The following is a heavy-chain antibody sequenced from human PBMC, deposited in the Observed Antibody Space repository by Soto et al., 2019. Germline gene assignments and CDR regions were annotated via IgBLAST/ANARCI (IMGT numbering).Heavy chain of an antibody. CDR1: GYTFTGYY. J-gene: IGHJ5*02. CDR2: INPNSGGT. D-gene: IGHD2-2*01. V-gene: IGHV1-2*04. CDR3: ARGGLVVVPAAKTDLDP. Sequence: QVQLVQSGAEVTKPGASVKVSCKASGYTFTGYYMHWVRQAPGQGLEWMGWINPNSGGTHYAQNFQDWVTMTRDTSISTAYMELSRLRSDDTAVYYCARGGLVVVPAAKTDLDPWGQGTLVTVSS.